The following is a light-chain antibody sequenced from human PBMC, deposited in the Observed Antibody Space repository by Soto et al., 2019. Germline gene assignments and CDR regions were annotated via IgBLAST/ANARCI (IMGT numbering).Light chain of an antibody. CDR3: QQYNAFYT. CDR1: QSINRW. J-gene: IGKJ2*01. Sequence: DIQMTQSPPTLSASVGDRVTITCRAGQSINRWLAWYQQKPGRAPKLLIYDVSTLQSGVPSRFSGSGSETEFILTISSLQPDDSATYYCQQYNAFYTFGQGTRVEIK. CDR2: DVS. V-gene: IGKV1-5*01.